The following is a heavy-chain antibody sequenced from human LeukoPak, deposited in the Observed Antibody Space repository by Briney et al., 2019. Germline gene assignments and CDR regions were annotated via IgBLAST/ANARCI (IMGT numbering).Heavy chain of an antibody. CDR1: GDSVSSNSAA. Sequence: SQTLSLTCAISGDSVSSNSAAWNWIRQSPSRGLEWLGRTYYRSRWYNEYALSVKSRISINPDTSKNQFSLQLNSVAPEDTAVYYCARVTEKQYLPFDSWGQGTLVTVSS. CDR2: TYYRSRWYN. CDR3: ARVTEKQYLPFDS. D-gene: IGHD6-19*01. J-gene: IGHJ4*02. V-gene: IGHV6-1*01.